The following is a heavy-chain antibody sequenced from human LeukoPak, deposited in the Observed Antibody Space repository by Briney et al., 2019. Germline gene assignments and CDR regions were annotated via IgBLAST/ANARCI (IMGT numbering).Heavy chain of an antibody. CDR1: GFTFSNYA. J-gene: IGHJ4*02. CDR3: AKEEGYIYGLLDY. D-gene: IGHD5-18*01. CDR2: ISGSGGTT. V-gene: IGHV3-23*01. Sequence: GGSLRLSCAASGFTFSNYAMSWVRQAPGKGLEWVSSISGSGGTTYYAESVKGRFTISRDNSKNTLYLQMNSLRAEDTAVYYCAKEEGYIYGLLDYWGQGTLVTVSS.